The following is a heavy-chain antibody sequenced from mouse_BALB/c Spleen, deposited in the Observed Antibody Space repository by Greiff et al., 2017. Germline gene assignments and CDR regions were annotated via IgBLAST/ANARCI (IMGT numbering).Heavy chain of an antibody. V-gene: IGHV2-9*02. J-gene: IGHJ3*01. CDR3: ASDPRYGSSYDWLAY. D-gene: IGHD1-1*01. Sequence: QVQLQESGPGLVEPSQSLSITCTVSGFSLTSYGVHWVRQPPGKGLEWLGVIWAGGSTNYNTALMSRLSISKDNSKSQVFLKMNSLQTDDTDMYSCASDPRYGSSYDWLAYWGQGTLVTVSA. CDR2: IWAGGST. CDR1: GFSLTSYG.